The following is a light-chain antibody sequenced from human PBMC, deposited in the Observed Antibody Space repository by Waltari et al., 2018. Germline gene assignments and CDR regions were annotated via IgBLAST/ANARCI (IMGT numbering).Light chain of an antibody. J-gene: IGLJ2*01. CDR3: SSYPSSTVV. CDR1: SSEVGGYNY. Sequence: QSALTQPAPVSGSPGQSITISCTGTSSEVGGYNYVSWYQQHPGKAPKLMLYDVSNPDSGVYNRVSGSKSGNTASLTISGLQAEGEADYYCSSYPSSTVVFGGGTKLTVL. V-gene: IGLV2-14*03. CDR2: DVS.